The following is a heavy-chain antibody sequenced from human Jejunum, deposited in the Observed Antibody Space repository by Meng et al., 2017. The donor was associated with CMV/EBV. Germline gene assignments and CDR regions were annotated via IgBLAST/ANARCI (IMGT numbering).Heavy chain of an antibody. Sequence: NDGISWVRQAPGKGLEWVGRIKSKTDGGTTDYAAPIKGRFTSSRDDSKNTLFLQMNSLKTEDTAVYYCTTGRIRYFDWLLSRVDYWGQGTMVTVSS. V-gene: IGHV3-15*01. CDR3: TTGRIRYFDWLLSRVDY. CDR1: NDG. J-gene: IGHJ4*02. CDR2: IKSKTDGGTT. D-gene: IGHD3-9*01.